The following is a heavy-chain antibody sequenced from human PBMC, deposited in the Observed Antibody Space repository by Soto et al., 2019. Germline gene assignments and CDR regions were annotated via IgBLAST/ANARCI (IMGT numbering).Heavy chain of an antibody. CDR1: GFTFSSYS. J-gene: IGHJ4*02. V-gene: IGHV3-21*01. CDR2: ISSSSSYI. Sequence: GGSLRLSCAASGFTFSSYSMNWVRQAPGKGLEWVSSISSSSSYIYYADSVKGRFTTSRDNAKNSLYLQMNSLRAEDTAVYYCARDLGIQYYDIRWGLFDYWGQGTLVTVSS. D-gene: IGHD3-9*01. CDR3: ARDLGIQYYDIRWGLFDY.